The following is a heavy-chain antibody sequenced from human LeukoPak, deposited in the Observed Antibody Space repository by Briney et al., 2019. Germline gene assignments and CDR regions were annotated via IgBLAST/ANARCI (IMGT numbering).Heavy chain of an antibody. CDR2: SIPIFGTA. CDR3: ARSGYYGSGSYYNPLYYFDY. CDR1: VGTFSSYA. V-gene: IGHV1-69*05. Sequence: SVKVSCKASVGTFSSYAISWVRQAPGHRLEWMGSSIPIFGTANYAQKFQGRVTITTDESTSTAYMELSSLRSEDTAVYYCARSGYYGSGSYYNPLYYFDYWGQGTLVTVSS. D-gene: IGHD3-10*01. J-gene: IGHJ4*02.